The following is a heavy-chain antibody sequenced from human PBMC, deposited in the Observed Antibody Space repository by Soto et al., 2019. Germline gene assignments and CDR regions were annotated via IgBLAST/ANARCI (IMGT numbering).Heavy chain of an antibody. CDR2: ISSSSSYI. V-gene: IGHV3-21*01. Sequence: LRLSCTASAVTFSSYSMNWGRQAPGKGLEWVSSISSSSSYIYYVDSVKGRFIISRDNAKNSLYLQMSSLRAEDTAVYYCARDQYDFSSSYGPYYYGMAVWGQGTTVTVSS. D-gene: IGHD3-3*01. CDR3: ARDQYDFSSSYGPYYYGMAV. CDR1: AVTFSSYS. J-gene: IGHJ6*02.